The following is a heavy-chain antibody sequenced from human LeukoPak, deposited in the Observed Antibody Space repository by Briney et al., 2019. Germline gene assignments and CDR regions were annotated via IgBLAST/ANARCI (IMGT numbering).Heavy chain of an antibody. CDR2: ISYDGSNK. D-gene: IGHD3-3*01. J-gene: IGHJ4*02. Sequence: GALRLSCAASGFTFSSYAMHWVRQAPGKGLEWVAVISYDGSNKYYADSVKGRFTISRDNSKNTLYLQMNSLRAEDTAVYYCARGDRFLEWYYFDYWGQGTLVTVSS. CDR1: GFTFSSYA. V-gene: IGHV3-30-3*01. CDR3: ARGDRFLEWYYFDY.